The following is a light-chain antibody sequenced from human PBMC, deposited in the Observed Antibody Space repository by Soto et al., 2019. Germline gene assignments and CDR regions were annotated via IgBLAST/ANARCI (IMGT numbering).Light chain of an antibody. CDR1: QSVRSSY. J-gene: IGKJ2*01. CDR3: QQYGSSPYT. CDR2: GAS. V-gene: IGKV3-20*01. Sequence: EIVLTQSPGTLSLSPGERATLSCRASQSVRSSYLAWYQQKPGQAPRLLIYGASSRATDIPDTFSGSGSGTDFTLTISRLEPEDCAVYYCQQYGSSPYTFGQGTKLEIK.